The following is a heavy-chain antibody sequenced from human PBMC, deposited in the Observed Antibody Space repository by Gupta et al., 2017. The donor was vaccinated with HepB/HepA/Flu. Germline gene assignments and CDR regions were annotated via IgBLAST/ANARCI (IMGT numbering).Heavy chain of an antibody. CDR1: FSVFS. CDR3: VRIGRGYDYGNGFDA. D-gene: IGHD4-11*01. CDR2: MSHDGGYL. V-gene: IGHV3-30*04. Sequence: FSVFSMNWVRQAPDKGLEWVAVMSHDGGYLHYADAVKGRFTISRDNFKNTVYLQMDNLRVEDTALYYCVRIGRGYDYGNGFDAWGQGTLAIVSP. J-gene: IGHJ4*02.